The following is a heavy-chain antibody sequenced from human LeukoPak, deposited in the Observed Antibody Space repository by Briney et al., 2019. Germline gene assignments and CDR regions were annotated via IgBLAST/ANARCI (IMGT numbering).Heavy chain of an antibody. Sequence: GGSLRLSCAASGFTVSSNCMSWVRQAPGKGLEWVSLIYSGDSTYYADSVKGRFTISRDNSKNTLYLQMNSLRAEDTAVYYCATDHYSYGYFDYWGQGTLVTVSS. J-gene: IGHJ4*02. CDR2: IYSGDST. D-gene: IGHD5-18*01. CDR3: ATDHYSYGYFDY. V-gene: IGHV3-53*01. CDR1: GFTVSSNC.